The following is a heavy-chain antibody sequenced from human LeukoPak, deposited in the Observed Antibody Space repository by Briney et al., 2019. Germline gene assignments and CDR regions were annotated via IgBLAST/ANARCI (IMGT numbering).Heavy chain of an antibody. V-gene: IGHV4-61*02. CDR1: RGSISSGSYY. CDR3: ARETAAGTS. J-gene: IGHJ4*02. Sequence: PSEILSLTCTVSRGSISSGSYYWSWIRQPAGKGLEWIGRIYTSGSTNYNPSLKSRVTISVDTSKNQFSLKLSSVTAADTAVYYCARETAAGTSWGQGTLVTVSS. D-gene: IGHD6-13*01. CDR2: IYTSGST.